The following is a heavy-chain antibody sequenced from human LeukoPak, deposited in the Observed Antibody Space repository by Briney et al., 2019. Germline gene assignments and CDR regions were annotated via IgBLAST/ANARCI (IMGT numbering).Heavy chain of an antibody. Sequence: SETLSLTCTVSGGSISSSSYYWGWIRQPPGKGLEWIGSIYYSGSAYYNPSLKSRVTISVDTSKNQFSLKLSSVTAADTAVYYCARSLLSGYYFTGDYWGQGTLVTVSS. CDR2: IYYSGSA. CDR1: GGSISSSSYY. V-gene: IGHV4-39*01. CDR3: ARSLLSGYYFTGDY. D-gene: IGHD3-22*01. J-gene: IGHJ4*02.